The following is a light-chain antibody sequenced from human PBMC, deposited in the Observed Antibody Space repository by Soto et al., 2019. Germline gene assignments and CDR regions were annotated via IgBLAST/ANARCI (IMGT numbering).Light chain of an antibody. CDR1: SSNIGSNT. J-gene: IGLJ2*01. V-gene: IGLV1-44*01. Sequence: QSVLTQPPSASGTPGQRVTICCSGGSSNIGSNTVNWYQQLPGTAPKLVIYIDNYWPSGVPDRFSGSKSGTSASLAISGLQSDDEAEYYCAARDDSLNGPVFGGGTKLTVL. CDR3: AARDDSLNGPV. CDR2: IDN.